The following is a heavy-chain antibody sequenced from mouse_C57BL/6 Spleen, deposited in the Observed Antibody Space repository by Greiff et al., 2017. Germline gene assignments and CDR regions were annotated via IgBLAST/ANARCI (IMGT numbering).Heavy chain of an antibody. CDR3: ASGGTTVVATDY. CDR2: IYPGDGDT. Sequence: VQLQQSGPELVKPGASVKISCKASGYAFSSSWMNWVKQRPGKGLEWIGRIYPGDGDTNYNGKFKGKATLTADKSSSTAYMQLSSLTSEDSAVYCCASGGTTVVATDYWGQGTTLTVSS. V-gene: IGHV1-82*01. D-gene: IGHD1-1*01. CDR1: GYAFSSSW. J-gene: IGHJ2*01.